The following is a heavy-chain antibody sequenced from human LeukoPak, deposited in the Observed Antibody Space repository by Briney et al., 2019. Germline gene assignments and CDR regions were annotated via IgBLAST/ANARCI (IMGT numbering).Heavy chain of an antibody. CDR2: ISSSSSYI. CDR1: GVTFSSYS. J-gene: IGHJ3*02. CDR3: AREGDDAFDI. V-gene: IGHV3-21*01. Sequence: PGRSLTLSCSASGVTFSSYSRNWGRQPPGKRLEWVSSISSSSSYIYYADSVKGRFTISRDNAKNSLYLQMNSLRDEDTAVYYCAREGDDAFDIWGQGTMVTVSS.